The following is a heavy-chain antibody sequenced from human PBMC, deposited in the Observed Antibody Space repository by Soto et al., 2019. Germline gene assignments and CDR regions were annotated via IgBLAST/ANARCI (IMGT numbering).Heavy chain of an antibody. J-gene: IGHJ4*02. CDR3: AKRMAAAGTNYYFDY. CDR1: GFPFSNYS. D-gene: IGHD6-13*01. CDR2: VTGSGSST. V-gene: IGHV3-23*01. Sequence: GGALRLSCAASGFPFSNYSMSWVRPAPGEGLEWLSDVTGSGSSTSYADSVKGRFTISRDNSQNTLYLQMNSLRAEDTAVYYCAKRMAAAGTNYYFDYWGQGTQVTVSS.